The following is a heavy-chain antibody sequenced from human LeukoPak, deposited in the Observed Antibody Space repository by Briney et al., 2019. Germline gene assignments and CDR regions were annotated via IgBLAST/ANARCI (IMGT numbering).Heavy chain of an antibody. CDR3: ARDSPGGSYWGVNPLGNWFDP. D-gene: IGHD1-26*01. J-gene: IGHJ5*02. Sequence: ASVKVSCKASGYTFTSYGISWVRQAPGQGLEWMGWISAYNGNTNYAQKLQGRVTMTTDTSTSTAYMELRSLRSDDTAVYYCARDSPGGSYWGVNPLGNWFDPWGQGTLVTVSS. CDR2: ISAYNGNT. V-gene: IGHV1-18*01. CDR1: GYTFTSYG.